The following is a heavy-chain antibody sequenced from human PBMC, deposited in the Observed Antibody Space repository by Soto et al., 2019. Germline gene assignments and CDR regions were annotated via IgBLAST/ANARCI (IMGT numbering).Heavy chain of an antibody. CDR1: GGSISSYY. J-gene: IGHJ5*02. D-gene: IGHD3-16*01. V-gene: IGHV4-59*08. CDR2: IYYSGST. CDR3: ARRTPLGWFDP. Sequence: QVQLQESGPGLVKPSETLSLTCTVSGGSISSYYWSWIRQPPGKGLEWIGYIYYSGSTNYNPSLKSRVTTTVDTSKNQFSLKLSSVTAADTAVYYCARRTPLGWFDPWGQGTLVTVSS.